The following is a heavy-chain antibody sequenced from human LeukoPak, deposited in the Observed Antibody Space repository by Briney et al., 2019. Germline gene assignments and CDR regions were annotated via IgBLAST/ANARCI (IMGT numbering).Heavy chain of an antibody. J-gene: IGHJ5*02. V-gene: IGHV3-48*03. CDR3: ARGGDFWSGFNWFDP. D-gene: IGHD3-3*01. Sequence: GGSLRLSCAASGFTFSSYEMNWVRQAPGKGLEWVSYISSSGSTIYYADSVKGRFTISRDNAENSLYLQMNSLRAEDTAVYYCARGGDFWSGFNWFDPWGQGTLVTVSS. CDR1: GFTFSSYE. CDR2: ISSSGSTI.